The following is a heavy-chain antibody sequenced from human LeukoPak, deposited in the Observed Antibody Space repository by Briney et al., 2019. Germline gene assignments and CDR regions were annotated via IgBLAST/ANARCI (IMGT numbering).Heavy chain of an antibody. CDR1: GFTFSSYS. V-gene: IGHV3-21*01. Sequence: PGGSLRLSCAASGFTFSSYSMNWVRQAPGKGLEWVSSISSSSSYIYYADSVKGRFTISRDNAKNSLYLQMNSPRAEDTAVYYCAMRIAVPGSLDYWGQGTLVTVSS. CDR3: AMRIAVPGSLDY. CDR2: ISSSSSYI. D-gene: IGHD6-19*01. J-gene: IGHJ4*02.